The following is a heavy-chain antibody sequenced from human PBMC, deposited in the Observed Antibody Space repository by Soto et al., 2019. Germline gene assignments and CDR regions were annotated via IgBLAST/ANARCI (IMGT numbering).Heavy chain of an antibody. CDR2: IYYSGST. V-gene: IGHV4-59*01. J-gene: IGHJ4*02. D-gene: IGHD2-15*01. Sequence: SETLSLTCTVSGGSFSPNYWSWIRQPPGKGLEWIGYIYYSGSTNYNPSLKSRVTISVDTSKNQFSLKLSSVTAADTAVYYCGVSYVFWDIVVVDDYCGQGTLVTVSS. CDR3: GVSYVFWDIVVVDDY. CDR1: GGSFSPNY.